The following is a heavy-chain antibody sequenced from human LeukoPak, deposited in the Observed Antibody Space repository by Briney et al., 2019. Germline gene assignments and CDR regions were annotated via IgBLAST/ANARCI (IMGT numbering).Heavy chain of an antibody. CDR3: ARRPHYSSGNSYFDY. CDR2: TYPGDSDT. CDR1: GYSFSRYW. V-gene: IGHV5-51*01. Sequence: GESLKISCKASGYSFSRYWIGWVRQMPGKGLECMGITYPGDSDTRYSPSFQGQVTISADKSINTAYLQWSSLKASDTAMYYCARRPHYSSGNSYFDYWGQGTLVTVSS. D-gene: IGHD6-25*01. J-gene: IGHJ4*02.